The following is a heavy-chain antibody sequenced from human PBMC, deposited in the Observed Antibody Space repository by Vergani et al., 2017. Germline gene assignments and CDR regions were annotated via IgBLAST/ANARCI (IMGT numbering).Heavy chain of an antibody. CDR2: INAGNGNT. CDR3: ARGAYTYYDILTGYQKGSFDY. V-gene: IGHV1-3*01. CDR1: GYTFTGYY. J-gene: IGHJ4*02. Sequence: QVQLVQSGAEVKKPGASVKVSCKASGYTFTGYYMHWVRQAPGQRLEWMGWINAGNGNTKYSQKFQGRVTITRDTSASTAYMELSSLRSEDTAVYYCARGAYTYYDILTGYQKGSFDYWGQGTLVTVSS. D-gene: IGHD3-9*01.